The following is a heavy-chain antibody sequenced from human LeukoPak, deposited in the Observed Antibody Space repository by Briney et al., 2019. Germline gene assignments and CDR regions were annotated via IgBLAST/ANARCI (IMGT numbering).Heavy chain of an antibody. V-gene: IGHV3-30*04. D-gene: IGHD5/OR15-5a*01. J-gene: IGHJ4*02. CDR2: ISYDGSNK. CDR1: GFTFSSYA. Sequence: GGSLRLSCAASGFTFSSYAMHWVRQAPGKGLEWVAVISYDGSNKYYADSVKGRFTISRDSAKNMLYLQMDSLRAEDTAVYYCVRDMSTADLDHWGLGTLVTVFS. CDR3: VRDMSTADLDH.